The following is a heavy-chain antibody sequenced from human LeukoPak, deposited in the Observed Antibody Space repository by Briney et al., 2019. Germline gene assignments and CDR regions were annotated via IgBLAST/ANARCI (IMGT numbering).Heavy chain of an antibody. CDR3: ARRWDGNDEDRLDY. Sequence: GASVKVSCKASGYTFTGYYMHWVRQAPGQGLEWMGWINPNSGGTNYAQKFQGRVTMTRDTSISTAYMELSRLRSDDTAVYYCARRWDGNDEDRLDYWGQGTLVTVSS. CDR1: GYTFTGYY. D-gene: IGHD1-1*01. CDR2: INPNSGGT. V-gene: IGHV1-2*02. J-gene: IGHJ4*02.